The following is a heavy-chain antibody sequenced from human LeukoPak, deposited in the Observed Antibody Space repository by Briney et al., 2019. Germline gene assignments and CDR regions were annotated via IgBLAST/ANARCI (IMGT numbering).Heavy chain of an antibody. D-gene: IGHD6-13*01. V-gene: IGHV3-7*01. CDR2: IKQDGSEK. J-gene: IGHJ5*02. CDR1: GFTFSSYW. Sequence: GGSLRLSCAASGFTFSSYWMSWVRQAPGKGLEWVANIKQDGSEKYYVDSVKGRFTISRDNAKNSLYLQMNSLRAEDTAVYYCARDGRSYSSSWYFWFDPWCQGTLVTVSS. CDR3: ARDGRSYSSSWYFWFDP.